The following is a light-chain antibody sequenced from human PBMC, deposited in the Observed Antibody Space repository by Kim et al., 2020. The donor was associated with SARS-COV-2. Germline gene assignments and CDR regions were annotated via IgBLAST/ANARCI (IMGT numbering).Light chain of an antibody. J-gene: IGLJ3*02. CDR3: VSYTSSASWV. Sequence: VPISYAGPRRETGYFAYISWYRQSPGQAPKLWIYHVNKRPFGFSDRFAGTKSGNAAALTITDLQAEDEADYYCVSYTSSASWVFGGGTKLTVL. CDR2: HVN. V-gene: IGLV2-11*03. CDR1: RRETGYFAY.